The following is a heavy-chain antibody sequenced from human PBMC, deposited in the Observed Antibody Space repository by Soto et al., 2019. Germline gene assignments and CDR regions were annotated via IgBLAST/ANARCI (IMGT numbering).Heavy chain of an antibody. D-gene: IGHD2-21*02. CDR1: GGSFSIGSHY. CDR3: ARGLYGGDERIDY. V-gene: IGHV4-31*03. Sequence: SSETLSLTCTVSGGSFSIGSHYWSWIRQHPGKGLEWIGYIYKTGSTYSNPSLKSRVTISVDTSKNQFSLKLTSVTAADTAVYYCARGLYGGDERIDYWGQGTLVTVSS. J-gene: IGHJ4*02. CDR2: IYKTGST.